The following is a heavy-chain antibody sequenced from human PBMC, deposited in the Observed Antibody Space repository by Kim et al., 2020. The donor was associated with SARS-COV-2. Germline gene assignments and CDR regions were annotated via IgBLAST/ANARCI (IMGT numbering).Heavy chain of an antibody. Sequence: GGSLRLSCAASGFTFSNAWMSWVRQAPGKGLEWVGRIKSKTDGGTTDYAAPVKGRFTISRDDSKNTLYLQMNSLKTEDTAVYYCTTYMVRGVIKDRGLLFDYYYYGMDVWGQGTTVTVSS. CDR2: IKSKTDGGTT. CDR1: GFTFSNAW. V-gene: IGHV3-15*01. J-gene: IGHJ6*02. D-gene: IGHD3-10*01. CDR3: TTYMVRGVIKDRGLLFDYYYYGMDV.